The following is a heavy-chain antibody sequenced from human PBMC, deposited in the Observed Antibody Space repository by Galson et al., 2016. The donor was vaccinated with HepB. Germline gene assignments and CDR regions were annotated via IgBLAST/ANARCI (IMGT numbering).Heavy chain of an antibody. D-gene: IGHD3-22*01. V-gene: IGHV3-30*03. CDR1: GFRFSAYG. J-gene: IGHJ5*02. CDR3: VVSVYYR. Sequence: SLRLSCAASGFRFSAYGMSWVRQAPGKGLEWVSDISYDASSLHYADSVKGRFTVSRDNSGHTLYLQMNSLIPEDTAVYYCVVSVYYRWGRGTLVTVSS. CDR2: ISYDASSL.